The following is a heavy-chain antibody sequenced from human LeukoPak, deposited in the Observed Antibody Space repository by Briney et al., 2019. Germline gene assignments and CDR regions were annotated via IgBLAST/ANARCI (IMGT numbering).Heavy chain of an antibody. Sequence: SETLSLTCTVSGGSITSSGHSWGWIRQPPGKGLEWTGTIYYTGRTYYNPSLQSRITISVDTSRNQFSLKLSSVTAADTAVYYCAQSLGSSTWMGNWFDPWGQGTLVTVSS. V-gene: IGHV4-39*01. D-gene: IGHD6-13*01. CDR2: IYYTGRT. CDR1: GGSITSSGHS. J-gene: IGHJ5*02. CDR3: AQSLGSSTWMGNWFDP.